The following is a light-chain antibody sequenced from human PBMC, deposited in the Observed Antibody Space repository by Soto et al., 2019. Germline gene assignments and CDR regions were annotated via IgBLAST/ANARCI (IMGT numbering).Light chain of an antibody. CDR2: DVS. CDR3: SSYTSNSTLYV. V-gene: IGLV2-14*03. J-gene: IGLJ1*01. Sequence: QSALTQPASVSGSPGQSIAISCTGTSSDVGGYNYVSWYQHHPGKAPKLMIYDVSNRPSGVSNRFSGSKSSNTASLTISGLQAEDEADYYCSSYTSNSTLYVFGTGTKLTVL. CDR1: SSDVGGYNY.